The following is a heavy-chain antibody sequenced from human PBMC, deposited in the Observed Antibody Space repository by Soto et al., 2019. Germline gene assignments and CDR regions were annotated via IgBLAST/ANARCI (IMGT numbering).Heavy chain of an antibody. CDR1: GYTFTGYY. D-gene: IGHD6-13*01. J-gene: IGHJ3*02. Sequence: QVQLVQSGAEVKKPGASVKVSCKASGYTFTGYYMHWVRQAPGQGLEWMGWINPNSGGTNYAQKFQGRVTMTRDTSISTAYMELSRLRSDDTAVYYCARGEGYSSPLYAFDIWGQGTMVTVSS. CDR2: INPNSGGT. V-gene: IGHV1-2*02. CDR3: ARGEGYSSPLYAFDI.